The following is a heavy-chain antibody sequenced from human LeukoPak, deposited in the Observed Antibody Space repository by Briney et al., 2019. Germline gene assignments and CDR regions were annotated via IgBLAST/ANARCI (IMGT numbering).Heavy chain of an antibody. CDR3: ARESIVGAIWFDP. Sequence: GASVKVSCKASGYTFTGYYMHWVRQAPGQGLEWMGWINPNSGGTNYAQKFQGRVTMTRDTSISTAYMELSRLRSDDTAVYYCARESIVGAIWFDPWGQGTLVTVSS. CDR2: INPNSGGT. D-gene: IGHD1-26*01. V-gene: IGHV1-2*02. J-gene: IGHJ5*02. CDR1: GYTFTGYY.